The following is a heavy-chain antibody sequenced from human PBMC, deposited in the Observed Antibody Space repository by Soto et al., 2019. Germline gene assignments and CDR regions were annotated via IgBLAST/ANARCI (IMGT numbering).Heavy chain of an antibody. Sequence: SGATLLTQKRTVTQTCSFSGLPLPTNKMSVSWIRQPPGKALEWLARIDWDDDTYYSTSLKTRLTISKETSKNQVVLTMTNMDPVDTATYYCARGYDSSDYYPMRLSDYRGIGTLVTVSS. J-gene: IGHJ4*01. V-gene: IGHV2-70*11. D-gene: IGHD3-22*01. CDR1: GLPLPTNKMS. CDR2: IDWDDDT. CDR3: ARGYDSSDYYPMRLSDY.